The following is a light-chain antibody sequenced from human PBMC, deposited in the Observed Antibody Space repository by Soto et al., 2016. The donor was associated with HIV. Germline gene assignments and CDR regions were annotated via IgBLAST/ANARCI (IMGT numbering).Light chain of an antibody. J-gene: IGKJ4*01. CDR2: GAS. CDR3: QQYKDYSPLT. Sequence: DIQMTQSPSSLSASVGDTVTITCRASQDINNYLAWFQQKPGKAPKSLIYGASTLQSGVSSKFSGSGSGSQFTLTINTLQPDDFALYFCQQYKDYSPLTFGGGTQGGSQT. V-gene: IGKV1-16*02. CDR1: QDINNY.